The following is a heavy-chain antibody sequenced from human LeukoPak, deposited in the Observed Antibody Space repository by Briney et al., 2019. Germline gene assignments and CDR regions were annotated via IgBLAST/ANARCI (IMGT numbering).Heavy chain of an antibody. Sequence: SVKVSCKASGGTFSSYAISWVRQAPGQGLEWMGRIIPILGIANYAQKFQGRVTITADKSTSTAYMELSSLRSEDTAVYYCARDWLGESHMNSDYWGQGTLVTVSS. J-gene: IGHJ4*02. V-gene: IGHV1-69*04. CDR1: GGTFSSYA. D-gene: IGHD3-10*01. CDR2: IIPILGIA. CDR3: ARDWLGESHMNSDY.